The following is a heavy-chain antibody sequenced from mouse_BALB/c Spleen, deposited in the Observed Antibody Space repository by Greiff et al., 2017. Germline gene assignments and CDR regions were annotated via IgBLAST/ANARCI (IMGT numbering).Heavy chain of an antibody. J-gene: IGHJ4*01. CDR3: TRSSPYDAMDY. Sequence: VQLQQSGTVLARPGASVQMSCKASGYTFTSYWMHWVKQRPGQGLEWIGAIDPGNIDTSYNQKFKGKAKLTAVTSTSTAYMELSSLTNEDSAVYYCTRSSPYDAMDYWGQGTSVTVSA. CDR2: IDPGNIDT. V-gene: IGHV1-5*01. CDR1: GYTFTSYW.